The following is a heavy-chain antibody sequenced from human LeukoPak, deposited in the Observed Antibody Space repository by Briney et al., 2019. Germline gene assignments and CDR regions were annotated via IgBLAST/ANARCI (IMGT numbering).Heavy chain of an antibody. D-gene: IGHD6-19*01. Sequence: SQTLSLTCAISGDSVSSHDADWNWIRQSPSRGLEWLGRTYYRSRWLNDYAVSVKSRITINPDTSKNQFSLKLSSVTAADTAVYYCAREPIVRAVAGRPVDYWGQGTLVTVSS. CDR3: AREPIVRAVAGRPVDY. J-gene: IGHJ4*02. CDR1: GDSVSSHDAD. CDR2: TYYRSRWLN. V-gene: IGHV6-1*01.